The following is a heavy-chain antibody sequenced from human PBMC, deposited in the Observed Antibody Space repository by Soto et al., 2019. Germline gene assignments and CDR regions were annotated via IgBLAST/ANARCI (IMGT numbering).Heavy chain of an antibody. CDR2: ISSTSAFI. V-gene: IGHV3-21*01. J-gene: IGHJ4*01. Sequence: PGGSLRLSCASSVFLFGSYSMNWLRQAPGKGLEWVASISSTSAFINYADSMKGRFTISRDNAKNSLYLQLDYLRAEDTAVYYCARGPLTNPFGLVFDYWGHGTLVTVSS. D-gene: IGHD3-3*01. CDR3: ARGPLTNPFGLVFDY. CDR1: VFLFGSYS.